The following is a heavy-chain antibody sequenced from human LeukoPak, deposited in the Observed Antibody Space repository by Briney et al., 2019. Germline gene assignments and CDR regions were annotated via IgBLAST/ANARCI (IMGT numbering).Heavy chain of an antibody. J-gene: IGHJ4*02. D-gene: IGHD5-18*01. V-gene: IGHV4-59*12. CDR1: GGSISSYY. CDR2: IYYSGST. CDR3: ASVPRRGYSYGPIDY. Sequence: SETLSLTCTVSGGSISSYYWSWIRQPPGKGLEWIGNIYYSGSTNYNPSLKSRVTISVDTSKNQFSLKLTSVTAADTAVYYCASVPRRGYSYGPIDYWGQGTLVTVSS.